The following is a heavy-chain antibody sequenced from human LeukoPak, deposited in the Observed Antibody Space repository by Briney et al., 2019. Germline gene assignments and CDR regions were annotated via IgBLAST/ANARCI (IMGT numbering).Heavy chain of an antibody. Sequence: ASVKVSCKSSGYTFTAYAVHWVRQAPGQGLEWMEWIAPSDGADYAQKFQGRVTMTRDTSMSTAYMDLSRLTSDDTAVYFCARDRYGDGFAHFDYWGQGTLVTVSS. CDR3: ARDRYGDGFAHFDY. V-gene: IGHV1-2*02. J-gene: IGHJ4*02. CDR2: IAPSDGA. CDR1: GYTFTAYA. D-gene: IGHD5-24*01.